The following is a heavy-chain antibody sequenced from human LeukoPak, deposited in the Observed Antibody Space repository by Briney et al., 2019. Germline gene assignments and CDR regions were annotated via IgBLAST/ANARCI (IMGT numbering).Heavy chain of an antibody. Sequence: SXXXFXXXAMSWVRQAPGKGLXGVSAISGSGGSAYXADSVKGRFTISRDNSKNTLYLQMNRLRGEGTAVYYCAXXXXXXXXXXXXXWGXXXXXTVSS. CDR1: XXXFXXXA. V-gene: IGHV3-23*01. CDR2: ISGSGGSA. CDR3: AXXXXXXXXXXXXX. J-gene: IGHJ1*01.